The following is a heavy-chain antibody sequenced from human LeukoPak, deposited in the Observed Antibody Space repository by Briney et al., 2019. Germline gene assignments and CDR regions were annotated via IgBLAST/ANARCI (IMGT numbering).Heavy chain of an antibody. J-gene: IGHJ4*02. CDR3: ARGGELLFGY. CDR2: ISSNGGST. D-gene: IGHD1-26*01. CDR1: GFTFSSYA. Sequence: GGSLRLSCAASGFTFSSYAMHWVRQAPGKGLEYVSAISSNGGSTYYANSVKGRFTISRDNSKNTLYLQMGSLRAEDMAAYYCARGGELLFGYWGQGTLVTVSS. V-gene: IGHV3-64*01.